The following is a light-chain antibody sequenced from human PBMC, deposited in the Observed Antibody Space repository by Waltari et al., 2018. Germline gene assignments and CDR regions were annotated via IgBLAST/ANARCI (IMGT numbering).Light chain of an antibody. J-gene: IGLJ2*01. Sequence: QSVLTQPPSVSGAPGQRVTIYCTGRISNIGAGYDVHWYQQLPGTAPKLLIYGNNNRPAGVPDRFSGSKSGTSASLAITGLQSDDEADYYCQSYDNILSGGVFGGGTKLTVL. CDR2: GNN. CDR1: ISNIGAGYD. V-gene: IGLV1-40*01. CDR3: QSYDNILSGGV.